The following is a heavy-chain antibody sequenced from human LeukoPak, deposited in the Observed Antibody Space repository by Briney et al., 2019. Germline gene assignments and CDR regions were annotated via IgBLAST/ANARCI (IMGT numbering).Heavy chain of an antibody. J-gene: IGHJ6*03. CDR2: INPSGGST. D-gene: IGHD6-19*01. CDR1: GYTFTGYY. CDR3: ARCPIERVAATTPYYIDV. V-gene: IGHV1-46*01. Sequence: ASVKVSCKASGYTFTGYYMHWVRQAPGQGLEWMGIINPSGGSTSYAQKFQGRVTMTRDMSTSTVYMELSSLRSDDTAVYYCARCPIERVAATTPYYIDVWGKGTTVTISS.